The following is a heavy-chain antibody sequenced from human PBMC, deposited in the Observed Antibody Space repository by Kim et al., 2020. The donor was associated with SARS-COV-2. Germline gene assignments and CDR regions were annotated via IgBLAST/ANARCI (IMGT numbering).Heavy chain of an antibody. Sequence: GGSLRLSCAASGFTFSNYALHWVRQAPGRGLEWVAMVSYDGSYTHYADSVKGRFTISRDNSKNTLYLQMNSLRIDDTAVYYCARAGGYSWYREDWFDPWGQGTLVTVSS. D-gene: IGHD6-13*01. V-gene: IGHV3-30*04. CDR2: VSYDGSYT. CDR1: GFTFSNYA. CDR3: ARAGGYSWYREDWFDP. J-gene: IGHJ5*02.